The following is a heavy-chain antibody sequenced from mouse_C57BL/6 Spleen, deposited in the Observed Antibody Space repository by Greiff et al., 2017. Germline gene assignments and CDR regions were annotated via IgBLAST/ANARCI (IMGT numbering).Heavy chain of an antibody. CDR1: GYAFSSYW. CDR2: IYPGDGDT. V-gene: IGHV1-80*01. J-gene: IGHJ2*01. Sequence: QVQLQQSGAELVKPGASVKISCKASGYAFSSYWMNWVKQRPGKGLEWIGKIYPGDGDTTYNGKFKGKATLTVDKSSSTAYMQHRSLTSEDSAVYFCARSDLLWFTPLFDYWGQGTTLTVSS. CDR3: ARSDLLWFTPLFDY. D-gene: IGHD2-2*01.